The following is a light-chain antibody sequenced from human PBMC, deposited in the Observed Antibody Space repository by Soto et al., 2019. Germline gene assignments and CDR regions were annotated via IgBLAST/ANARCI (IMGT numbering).Light chain of an antibody. CDR3: SSYARSNNFGCA. Sequence: QCVLTQPASASGSPGQSVTISCTGTSRDVGGYNYVSWYQQHPGKAPKLMIYEVSKRPSGVPDRFSGSKSGNTASLTVSGLQAEDEADYYCSSYARSNNFGCAFGTGTKVTVL. CDR2: EVS. V-gene: IGLV2-8*01. CDR1: SRDVGGYNY. J-gene: IGLJ1*01.